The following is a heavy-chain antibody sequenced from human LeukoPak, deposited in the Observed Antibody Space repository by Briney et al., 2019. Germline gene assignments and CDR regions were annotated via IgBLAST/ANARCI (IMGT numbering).Heavy chain of an antibody. CDR1: GYSISSGYY. Sequence: SETLSLTCTVSGYSISSGYYWGWIRQPPGKGLEWIESIYHSGSTYYNPSLKSRVTISVDTFKNQFSMKLSSVTAADTAVFYCARGSCSGGSCYVGYYYYMDVWGKGTTVTVYS. V-gene: IGHV4-38-2*02. CDR2: IYHSGST. D-gene: IGHD2-15*01. J-gene: IGHJ6*03. CDR3: ARGSCSGGSCYVGYYYYMDV.